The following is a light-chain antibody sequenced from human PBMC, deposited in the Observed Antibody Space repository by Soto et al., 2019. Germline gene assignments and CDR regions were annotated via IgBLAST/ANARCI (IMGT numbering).Light chain of an antibody. CDR2: DAS. V-gene: IGKV3-11*01. J-gene: IGKJ1*01. CDR3: QQRSNWPSWT. Sequence: VLTQSPDTLSLSPGDRATLSCIASQSVSSDLAWYQQKPGQAPRLLIYDASNRAAGIPARFSGSGSGTDFTLTISSLEPEDFAVYYCQQRSNWPSWTFGQGTKVHI. CDR1: QSVSSD.